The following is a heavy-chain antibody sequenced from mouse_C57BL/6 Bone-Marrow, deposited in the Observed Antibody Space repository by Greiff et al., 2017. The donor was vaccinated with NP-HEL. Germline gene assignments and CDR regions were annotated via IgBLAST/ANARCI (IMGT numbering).Heavy chain of an antibody. Sequence: EVQVVESGAELVRPGASVKLSCTASGFNIKDDYMHWVKQRPEQGLEWIGWIDPENGDTEYASKFQGKATITADTSSNTAYLQLSILTSEDTAVYYCTSMVPFAYWGQGTLVTVSA. D-gene: IGHD1-1*02. CDR1: GFNIKDDY. J-gene: IGHJ3*01. CDR2: IDPENGDT. V-gene: IGHV14-4*01. CDR3: TSMVPFAY.